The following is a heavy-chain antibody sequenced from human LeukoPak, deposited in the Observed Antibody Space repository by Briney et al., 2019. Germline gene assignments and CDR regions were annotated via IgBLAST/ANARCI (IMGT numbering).Heavy chain of an antibody. V-gene: IGHV3-23*01. CDR3: ATASVTAYDY. D-gene: IGHD2-21*02. CDR1: GFTFSRNS. CDR2: ISGSDGST. J-gene: IGHJ4*02. Sequence: GGSLRLSCAASGFTFSRNSMTWVRQAPGKGLEWVSAISGSDGSTYYADSVKGRFTISRDNSKNTLYLQMNSLRAEDTAVYYCATASVTAYDYRGQGTLVTVSS.